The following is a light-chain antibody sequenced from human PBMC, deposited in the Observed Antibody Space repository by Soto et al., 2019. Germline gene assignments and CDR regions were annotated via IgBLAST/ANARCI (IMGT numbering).Light chain of an antibody. Sequence: DIQMTQSPSTLSASVVDRVTITCRASQSISSWLDWYQQKPGKAPQVLISMASTLESGVPSRFSGSGSGTEFTLTISSLQPDDFATYYCQQYNSHSPWTFGQGTKVDIK. J-gene: IGKJ1*01. CDR2: MAS. CDR3: QQYNSHSPWT. CDR1: QSISSW. V-gene: IGKV1-5*03.